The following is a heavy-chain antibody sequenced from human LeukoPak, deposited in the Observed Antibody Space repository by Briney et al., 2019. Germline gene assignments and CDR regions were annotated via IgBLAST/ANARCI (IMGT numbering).Heavy chain of an antibody. Sequence: ASVKVSCKASGYTFTSYDINWVRQATGQGLEWMGWMNPNSGNTGYAQKFQGRVTMTRNTSISTAYMELSSLRSEDTAVYYYARGRRSSSSTGYYYYMDVWGKGTTVTVSS. CDR2: MNPNSGNT. V-gene: IGHV1-8*01. D-gene: IGHD6-6*01. CDR1: GYTFTSYD. J-gene: IGHJ6*03. CDR3: ARGRRSSSSTGYYYYMDV.